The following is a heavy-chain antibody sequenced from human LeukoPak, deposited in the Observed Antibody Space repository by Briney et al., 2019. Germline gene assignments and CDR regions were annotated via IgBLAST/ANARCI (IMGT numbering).Heavy chain of an antibody. V-gene: IGHV3-23*01. Sequence: GGSLRLSCAASGFSFTTYAMSWVRQAPGRGPEWVSRISGGGETFYADSVKGRFTLSRDASRNTVYHQMNNLRVEDTAIYYCAKANWVSNADAVWWGQGTQVTVSS. CDR3: AKANWVSNADAVW. D-gene: IGHD1-1*01. J-gene: IGHJ4*01. CDR2: ISGGGET. CDR1: GFSFTTYA.